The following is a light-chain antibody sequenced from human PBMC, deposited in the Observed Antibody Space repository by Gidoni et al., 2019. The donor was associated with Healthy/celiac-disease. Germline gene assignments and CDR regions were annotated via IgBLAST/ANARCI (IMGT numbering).Light chain of an antibody. Sequence: DIVMTQSPLSLPVTPGEPASISCRSSQSLLHSNGYNYLDWYLQKPGQSPQLLIYLGSNRASGVPDRFSGSGSGTDFTLNISRVEAEDVGVYYCMQALRNPRTFGQGTKVEIK. CDR2: LGS. J-gene: IGKJ1*01. CDR3: MQALRNPRT. V-gene: IGKV2-28*01. CDR1: QSLLHSNGYNY.